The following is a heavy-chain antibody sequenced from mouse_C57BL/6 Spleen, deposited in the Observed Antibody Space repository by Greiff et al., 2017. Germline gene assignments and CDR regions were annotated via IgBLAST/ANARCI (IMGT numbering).Heavy chain of an antibody. CDR1: GYSFTGYY. V-gene: IGHV1-42*01. Sequence: EVMLVESGPELVKPGASVKISCKASGYSFTGYYMNWVKQSPEKSLEWIGEINPSTGGTTYNQKFKAKATLTVDKSSSTAYMQLKSLTSEDSAVYYCAREAQATSFDYWGQGTTLTVSS. CDR3: AREAQATSFDY. D-gene: IGHD3-2*02. J-gene: IGHJ2*01. CDR2: INPSTGGT.